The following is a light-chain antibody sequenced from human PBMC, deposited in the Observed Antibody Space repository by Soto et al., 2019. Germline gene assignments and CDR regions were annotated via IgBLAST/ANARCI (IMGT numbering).Light chain of an antibody. Sequence: QSVLAQPASVSGSPGQSITISCTGTSSDVGGYDYVSWYQQLPDKAPKLMLYEVSNRPSGVSSRFSGSKSGNTASLTISGLQAEDEADYYCSSFTSISTYVFGTGTKVTVL. CDR2: EVS. J-gene: IGLJ1*01. V-gene: IGLV2-14*01. CDR1: SSDVGGYDY. CDR3: SSFTSISTYV.